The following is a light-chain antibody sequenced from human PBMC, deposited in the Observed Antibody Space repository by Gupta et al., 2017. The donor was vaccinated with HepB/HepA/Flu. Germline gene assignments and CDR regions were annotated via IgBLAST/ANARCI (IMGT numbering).Light chain of an antibody. CDR3: SSYAGSNNVV. J-gene: IGLJ2*01. CDR2: EVN. V-gene: IGLV2-8*01. CDR1: SSDVGGYNH. Sequence: QSALTQPPSASGSPGQSVTISCTGTSSDVGGYNHVSWYQQHPRTAPKLMIFEVNQRPSGVPDRFSGSKSGNTASLTVSGLQADDEANYYCSSYAGSNNVVFGGGTKLTVL.